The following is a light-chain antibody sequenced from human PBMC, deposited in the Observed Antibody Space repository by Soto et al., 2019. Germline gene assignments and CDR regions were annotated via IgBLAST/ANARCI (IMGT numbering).Light chain of an antibody. CDR1: QIVSSSD. CDR2: GAS. V-gene: IGKV3-20*01. J-gene: IGKJ5*01. Sequence: EIVLTQSPVTLSFSPGERATLSWRSSQIVSSSDLAWYQQKPGQAPRLLIYGASSRATGIPDRFSGSGSETDLTLTISRLEPEDFAVYYCQQYDNSPITFGQGTRLEIK. CDR3: QQYDNSPIT.